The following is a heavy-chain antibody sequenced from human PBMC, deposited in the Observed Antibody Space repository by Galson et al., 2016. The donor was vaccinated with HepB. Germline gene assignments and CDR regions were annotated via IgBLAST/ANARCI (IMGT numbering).Heavy chain of an antibody. CDR1: GFIFSDYV. D-gene: IGHD3-22*01. V-gene: IGHV3-21*01. J-gene: IGHJ5*02. CDR3: ARGWGNREAYYYDSSGYYNA. CDR2: ISSSSIHI. Sequence: SLRLSCAAPGFIFSDYVMNWVRQAPGKGLEWVSSISSSSIHIFYGDSVKGRFTISRDNAKNSLYLQMNSLRAEDTAIYYCARGWGNREAYYYDSSGYYNAWGQGTLVTVSS.